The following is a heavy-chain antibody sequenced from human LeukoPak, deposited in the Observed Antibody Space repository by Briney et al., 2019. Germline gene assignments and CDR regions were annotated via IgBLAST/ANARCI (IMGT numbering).Heavy chain of an antibody. CDR3: AKEDSSSWSPNTDAFDI. Sequence: GGSLRLSCAASGFTFSRYGMHWVRQAPGRGLECVAFIRYDGSNKYYADSVKGRFTISRDNSKNTLYLQMNSLRAEDTAVYYCAKEDSSSWSPNTDAFDIWGQGTMVTVSS. D-gene: IGHD6-13*01. J-gene: IGHJ3*02. V-gene: IGHV3-30*02. CDR2: IRYDGSNK. CDR1: GFTFSRYG.